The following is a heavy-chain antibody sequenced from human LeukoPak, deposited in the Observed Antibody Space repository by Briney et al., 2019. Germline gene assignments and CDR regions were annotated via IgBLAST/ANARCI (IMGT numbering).Heavy chain of an antibody. V-gene: IGHV3-23*01. J-gene: IGHJ6*03. CDR1: GFTFSSYA. D-gene: IGHD3-3*02. CDR2: ISGSGGST. Sequence: GGSLRLSCAASGFTFSSYAMSWVRQAPGKGLEWVSAISGSGGSTYYADSVKGRFTISRENSKNTLYLQMNGLRAEDTAVYYCASTYMRIAVVEYYYYYMDVWGKGTTVTVSS. CDR3: ASTYMRIAVVEYYYYYMDV.